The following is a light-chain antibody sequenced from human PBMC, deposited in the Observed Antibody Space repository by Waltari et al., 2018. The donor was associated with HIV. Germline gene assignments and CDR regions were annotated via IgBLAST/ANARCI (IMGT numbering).Light chain of an antibody. CDR1: SSDVGGYNY. CDR3: SSYTSSSVV. CDR2: DVS. V-gene: IGLV2-14*01. J-gene: IGLJ2*01. Sequence: QSALTQPASVSGSPGQSITLSCTGTSSDVGGYNYLSWYQQHPGKAHKLMIYDVSNRPSGVSNRFSGSKSGNTASLTISGLQAEDEADYYCSSYTSSSVVFGGGTKLTVL.